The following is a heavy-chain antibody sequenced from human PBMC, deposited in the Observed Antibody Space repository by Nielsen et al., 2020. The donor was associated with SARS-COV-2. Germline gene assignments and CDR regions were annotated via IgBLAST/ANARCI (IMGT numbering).Heavy chain of an antibody. Sequence: ASVKVSCKASGYTFTDYYIHWVRQAPGQGLEWMGRINPYSGGTNYAQKFQGTVTMTRDASISTVYMELTSGYTAVYYCARARATIFGLVMSYGMDVWGQGTTVAVSS. CDR3: ARARATIFGLVMSYGMDV. CDR1: GYTFTDYY. CDR2: INPYSGGT. V-gene: IGHV1-2*06. D-gene: IGHD3/OR15-3a*01. J-gene: IGHJ6*02.